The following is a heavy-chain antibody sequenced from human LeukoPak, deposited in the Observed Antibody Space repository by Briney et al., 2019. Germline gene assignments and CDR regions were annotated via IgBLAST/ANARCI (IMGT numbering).Heavy chain of an antibody. J-gene: IGHJ4*02. CDR3: TRYGFSGYELYYFDY. CDR1: GGSISSSSYY. D-gene: IGHD5-12*01. V-gene: IGHV4-39*07. CDR2: IYYSGST. Sequence: SETLSLTCTVSGGSISSSSYYWGWIRQPPGKGLERIGSIYYSGSTYYNPSLKSRVTISVDTSKNQFSLKLSSVTAADTAVYYCTRYGFSGYELYYFDYWGQGTLVTVSS.